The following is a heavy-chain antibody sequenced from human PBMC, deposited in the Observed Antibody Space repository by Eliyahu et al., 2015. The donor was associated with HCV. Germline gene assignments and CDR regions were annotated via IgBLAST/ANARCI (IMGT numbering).Heavy chain of an antibody. D-gene: IGHD1-26*01. CDR3: AKAGDNSGSYEPWYRY. J-gene: IGHJ4*02. CDR2: ISGSGGST. Sequence: EVQLLESGGGLVQPGGSLRLSCAASGXXFSSYAMSWVRQGPGEGVEWVSAISGSGGSTYYADSVKGRFTISRDNSKNTLYLQMNSLRAEDTAVYYCAKAGDNSGSYEPWYRYWGQGTLVTVSS. V-gene: IGHV3-23*01. CDR1: GXXFSSYA.